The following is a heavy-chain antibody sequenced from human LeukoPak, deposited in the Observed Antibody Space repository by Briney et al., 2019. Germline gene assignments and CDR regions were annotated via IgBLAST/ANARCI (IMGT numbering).Heavy chain of an antibody. CDR1: GFTFSDYY. D-gene: IGHD2-15*01. Sequence: GSLRLSCAASGFTFSDYYMSWIRQAPGKGLEWVSYISSSGSTIYYADSVKGRFTISRDNAKNSLYLQMNSLRAEDTAVYYCARDTLVVAATVDYWGQGTLVTVSS. CDR2: ISSSGSTI. J-gene: IGHJ4*02. V-gene: IGHV3-11*04. CDR3: ARDTLVVAATVDY.